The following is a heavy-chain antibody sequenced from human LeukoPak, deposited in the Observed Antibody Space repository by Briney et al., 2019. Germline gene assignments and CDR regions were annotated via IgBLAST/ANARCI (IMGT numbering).Heavy chain of an antibody. CDR3: ARRFSSSWPYYFDY. D-gene: IGHD6-13*01. CDR1: GGSISSYY. CDR2: IYYSGST. V-gene: IGHV4-59*08. J-gene: IGHJ4*02. Sequence: SETLSLTCTVSGGSISSYYWSWIRQPPGKGLEWIRFIYYSGSTNYNPSLKSRVTISVDTSKNQFSLKLSSVTAADTAVYYCARRFSSSWPYYFDYWGQGTLVTVSS.